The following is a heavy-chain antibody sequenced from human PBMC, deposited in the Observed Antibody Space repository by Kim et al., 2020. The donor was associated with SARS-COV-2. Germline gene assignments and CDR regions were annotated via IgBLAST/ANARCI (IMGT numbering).Heavy chain of an antibody. CDR2: IWYDGSNK. V-gene: IGHV3-33*01. CDR3: ARDPVIAAAGYYYYGMDV. CDR1: GFTFSSYG. D-gene: IGHD6-13*01. Sequence: GGSLRLSCAASGFTFSSYGMHWVRQAPGKGLEWVAVIWYDGSNKYYADSVKGRFTISRDNSKNTLYLQMNSLRAEDTAVYYCARDPVIAAAGYYYYGMDVWGQGTTVTVSS. J-gene: IGHJ6*02.